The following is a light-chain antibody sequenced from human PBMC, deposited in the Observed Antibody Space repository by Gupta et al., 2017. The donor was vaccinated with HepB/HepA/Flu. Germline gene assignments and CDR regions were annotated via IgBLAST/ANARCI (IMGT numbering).Light chain of an antibody. V-gene: IGKV3-20*01. CDR2: GAS. Sequence: DIVLTHSPGTLSLSPGERATLSCRASQSVSSSYLAWYQQKPGQAPRLLIYGASSRATGIPDRFSGRGSGTDFTLTISRLEPEDFAVYYCQQYGSSSTFGQGTKLEIK. CDR1: QSVSSSY. J-gene: IGKJ2*02. CDR3: QQYGSSST.